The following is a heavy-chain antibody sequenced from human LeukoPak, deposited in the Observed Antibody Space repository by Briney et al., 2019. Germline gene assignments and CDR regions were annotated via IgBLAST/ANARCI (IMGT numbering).Heavy chain of an antibody. Sequence: PSETLSLTCAVYGGSFCGFYWNWIRQPPGKGLEWIGEINHSGSTNYNPSLKSRVTISVDTSKNQFSLKLNSATAADTAVYYCARDRFDSGSYYVGRRNGFDPWGQGTLVTVSS. CDR2: INHSGST. CDR1: GGSFCGFY. J-gene: IGHJ5*02. V-gene: IGHV4-34*01. CDR3: ARDRFDSGSYYVGRRNGFDP. D-gene: IGHD1-26*01.